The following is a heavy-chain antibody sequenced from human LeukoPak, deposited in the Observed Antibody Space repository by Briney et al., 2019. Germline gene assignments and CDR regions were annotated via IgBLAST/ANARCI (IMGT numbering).Heavy chain of an antibody. CDR2: FNAGNGNT. CDR3: ARATRVSYGMDV. J-gene: IGHJ6*04. CDR1: GYTFTSYA. D-gene: IGHD3-10*01. Sequence: ASVKVSCKASGYTFTSYAMHWVRQAPGQRLEWMGGFNAGNGNTKYSQKFQGRVTITRDTSASTAYMELSSLRSEDTAVYYCARATRVSYGMDVWGKGTTVTVSS. V-gene: IGHV1-3*01.